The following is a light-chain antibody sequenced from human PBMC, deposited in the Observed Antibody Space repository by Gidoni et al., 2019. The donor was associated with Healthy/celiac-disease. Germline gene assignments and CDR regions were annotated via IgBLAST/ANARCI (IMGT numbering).Light chain of an antibody. Sequence: DTVMTQSPLSLPVPPGEPASISCRPSQSLLQSNGYNYLDWYLQKPGQSSQLLIYLGSNRASGVPDRFSGSGSGTDFTLKISRVEAEDVGVYYCMQALQTPPTFGQGTKVEIK. J-gene: IGKJ1*01. CDR3: MQALQTPPT. CDR2: LGS. V-gene: IGKV2-28*01. CDR1: QSLLQSNGYNY.